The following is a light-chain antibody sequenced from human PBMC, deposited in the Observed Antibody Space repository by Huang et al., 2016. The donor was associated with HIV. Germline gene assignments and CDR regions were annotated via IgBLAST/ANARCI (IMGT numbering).Light chain of an antibody. J-gene: IGKJ4*01. Sequence: IQLTQSPSPLSAFVGDTVTITCRASQDIRSSLAWYQQQPGKAPNLLIYGASTLRSGVPSRFSGSRSGTDFTLTINRLQPEDFATYYCQQLSSFPLTFGGGTKVEIK. CDR1: QDIRSS. V-gene: IGKV1-9*01. CDR3: QQLSSFPLT. CDR2: GAS.